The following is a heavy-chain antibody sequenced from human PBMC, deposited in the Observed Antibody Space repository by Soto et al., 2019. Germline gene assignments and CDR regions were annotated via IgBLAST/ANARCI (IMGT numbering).Heavy chain of an antibody. Sequence: SGPTLVKPTQTLTLTCTFSGFSLSTSGVGVGWIRQPPGKALEWLALIYWDDDKRYSPSLKSRLTITKDTSKNQVVLTMTNMDPVDTATYYCARTPNLYFEGWAGVNWFDPWGQGTLVTVSS. V-gene: IGHV2-5*02. CDR1: GFSLSTSGVG. CDR2: IYWDDDK. CDR3: ARTPNLYFEGWAGVNWFDP. J-gene: IGHJ5*02. D-gene: IGHD3-9*01.